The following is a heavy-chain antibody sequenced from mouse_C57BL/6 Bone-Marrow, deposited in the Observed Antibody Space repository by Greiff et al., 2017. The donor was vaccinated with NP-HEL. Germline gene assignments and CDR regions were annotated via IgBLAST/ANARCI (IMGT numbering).Heavy chain of an antibody. CDR3: ARRPHYDSYYEC. J-gene: IGHJ2*01. CDR1: GFTFSDYY. V-gene: IGHV5-12*01. D-gene: IGHD1-1*01. CDR2: ISPGGGST. Sequence: EVQLVESGAGLVQPGGSLKLSCAASGFTFSDYYMSWVRQTPEKGLEWVAYISPGGGSTYYPDTVKGRFTISRDNAKNTLYLQISRLTSEDTSVYYCARRPHYDSYYECRGQGATLT.